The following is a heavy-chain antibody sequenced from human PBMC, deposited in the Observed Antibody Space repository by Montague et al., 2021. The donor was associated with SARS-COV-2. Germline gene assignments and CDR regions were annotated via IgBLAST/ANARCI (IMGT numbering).Heavy chain of an antibody. D-gene: IGHD2-21*01. CDR2: IHPYGDI. V-gene: IGHV4-4*07. J-gene: IGHJ3*01. CDR3: PIWGDSAKCGV. Sequence: SETLSLTCTVSGDSVTERYLNWVRQAAGKGLEWIGFIHPYGDIHYNASLKSRVILARDASKNQFSLTLTSVTAADTAVYYCPIWGDSAKCGVWGRGTLVTVAS. CDR1: GDSVTERY.